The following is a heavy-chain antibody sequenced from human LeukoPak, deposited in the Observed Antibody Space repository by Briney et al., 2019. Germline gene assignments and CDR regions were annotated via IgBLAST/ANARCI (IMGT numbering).Heavy chain of an antibody. D-gene: IGHD3-22*01. CDR2: IYSGGST. CDR3: ARAVGRGPDYYDSSGYYFDY. CDR1: GFTVSSNY. V-gene: IGHV3-53*01. J-gene: IGHJ4*02. Sequence: GGSLRLSCAASGFTVSSNYMSWVRQAPGKGLEWVSVIYSGGSTYYADSVKGRFTISRDNSKSTLYLQMNSLRAEDTAVYYCARAVGRGPDYYDSSGYYFDYWGQGTLVTVSS.